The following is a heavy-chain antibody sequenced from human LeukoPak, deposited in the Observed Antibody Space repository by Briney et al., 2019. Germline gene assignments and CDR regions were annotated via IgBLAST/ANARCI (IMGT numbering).Heavy chain of an antibody. V-gene: IGHV3-21*01. J-gene: IGHJ4*02. CDR1: GFTFSTYG. Sequence: GGSLRLSCAASGFTFSTYGMSWVRQAPGKGLEWVSTISSGSSYIDYADSMKGRFTISRDNAKNTLYLQMKSLRDEDTAVYYCARDTEDTPDYWGQGTLVTVSS. CDR3: ARDTEDTPDY. D-gene: IGHD2-15*01. CDR2: ISSGSSYI.